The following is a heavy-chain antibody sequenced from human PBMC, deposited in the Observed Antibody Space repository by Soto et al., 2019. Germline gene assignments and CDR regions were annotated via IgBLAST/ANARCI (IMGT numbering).Heavy chain of an antibody. CDR1: GDSISTTVYH. D-gene: IGHD2-2*01. CDR3: ARSHCSRAICYNWFDP. CDR2: IYDSGNT. Sequence: ETLSLTCTVSGDSISTTVYHWGWIRQPPGKGLEWIANIYDSGNTYNNPSLKSRVTISVDTSKNQFSLKLTSVTAADTAIYYCARSHCSRAICYNWFDPSGQGTLVTVS. V-gene: IGHV4-39*01. J-gene: IGHJ5*02.